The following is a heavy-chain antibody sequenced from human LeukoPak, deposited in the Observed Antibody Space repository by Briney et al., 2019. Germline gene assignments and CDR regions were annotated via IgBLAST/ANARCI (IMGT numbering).Heavy chain of an antibody. V-gene: IGHV3-30*18. CDR2: ISYDGSNK. D-gene: IGHD4-17*01. J-gene: IGHJ4*02. CDR1: GFTFSSYG. CDR3: AKEGMTTVSPLDY. Sequence: GGSLRLSCAASGFTFSSYGMHWVRQAPGKGLEWVAVISYDGSNKYYADSVKGRFTISRDNSKNTLYLQMNSLRAEDTAVYYCAKEGMTTVSPLDYWGQGTLVTVSS.